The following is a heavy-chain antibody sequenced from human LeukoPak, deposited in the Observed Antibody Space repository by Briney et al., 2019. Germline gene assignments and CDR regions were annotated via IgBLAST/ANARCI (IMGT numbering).Heavy chain of an antibody. V-gene: IGHV3-74*01. CDR3: VQYRRYCGGDCS. CDR2: INSDGSST. CDR1: GFTFSSYW. D-gene: IGHD2-21*02. J-gene: IGHJ3*01. Sequence: PGGSLRLSCAASGFTFSSYWMHWVRQAPGKGLVWVSRINSDGSSTSYADSVKGRFTISRDNAKNTLYLQMNSLRAEDTAVYYCVQYRRYCGGDCSWGQGTMVTVSS.